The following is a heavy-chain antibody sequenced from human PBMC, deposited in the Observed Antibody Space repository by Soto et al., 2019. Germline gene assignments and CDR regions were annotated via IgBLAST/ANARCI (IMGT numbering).Heavy chain of an antibody. J-gene: IGHJ5*02. CDR3: TKCPSVTNCYGIRLDT. V-gene: IGHV3-23*01. CDR2: IGGSGDKT. Sequence: PGGSLRLSCAASGFTFSIYAVNWFLQAPGKGLEWVSYIGGSGDKTHYADSVKGRFTISRDNSKNTLYLEMNSLRAEDTAVYYCTKCPSVTNCYGIRLDTWGQGALVTVSS. D-gene: IGHD2-2*01. CDR1: GFTFSIYA.